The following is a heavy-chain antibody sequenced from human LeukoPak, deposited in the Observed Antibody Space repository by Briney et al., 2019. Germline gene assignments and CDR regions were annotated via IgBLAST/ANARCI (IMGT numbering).Heavy chain of an antibody. V-gene: IGHV3-7*03. CDR3: ARQKATRRDGYNS. CDR1: GFTFSNYW. CDR2: IKQDGSEK. Sequence: PGGSLRLSCAASGFTFSNYWMSWVRQAPGKGLEWVANIKQDGSEKYYVDSVKGRFTISRDNAKNSLYLQMNSLRAEDTALYYCARQKATRRDGYNSWGQGTLVTVSS. D-gene: IGHD5-24*01. J-gene: IGHJ5*02.